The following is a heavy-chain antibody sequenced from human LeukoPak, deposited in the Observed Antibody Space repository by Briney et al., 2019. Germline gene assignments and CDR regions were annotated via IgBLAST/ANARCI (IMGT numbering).Heavy chain of an antibody. Sequence: GGSLRLSCAASGFTFSNYRMHWVRQAPGKGLVWVSRINSDGINTSYADSVKGRFTISRDNAKNTLNLQMNSLRPEDTAVYYCARGARGSGWRVFDIWGQGTMVTVSS. D-gene: IGHD6-19*01. CDR3: ARGARGSGWRVFDI. V-gene: IGHV3-74*01. CDR2: INSDGINT. J-gene: IGHJ3*02. CDR1: GFTFSNYR.